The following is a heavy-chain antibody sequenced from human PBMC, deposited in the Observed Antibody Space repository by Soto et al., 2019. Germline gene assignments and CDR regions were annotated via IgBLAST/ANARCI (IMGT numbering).Heavy chain of an antibody. CDR1: GGSISSYY. CDR3: ARALGSGYYYYFDY. D-gene: IGHD3-22*01. J-gene: IGHJ4*02. CDR2: IYYSGST. Sequence: SETLSLTCTVSGGSISSYYWSWIRQPPGKGLEWIGYIYYSGSTNYNPSLKSRVTISVDTSKNQFSLKLSSVTAADTAVYYCARALGSGYYYYFDYWGQGTLVTVSS. V-gene: IGHV4-59*01.